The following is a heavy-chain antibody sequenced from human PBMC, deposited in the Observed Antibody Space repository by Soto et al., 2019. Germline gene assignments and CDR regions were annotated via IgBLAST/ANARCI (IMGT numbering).Heavy chain of an antibody. CDR2: ISGSGGST. J-gene: IGHJ2*01. D-gene: IGHD4-17*01. CDR3: ATRTVGWYFDL. V-gene: IGHV3-23*01. Sequence: EVQLLESGGGLVQPGGSLRLSCAASGFTFSSYAMNWVRQAPGKGLEWVSVISGSGGSTYYADSVKGRFTISRDNSKNTLYLQMNRLTAGDTAVYYCATRTVGWYFDLWGRGTLVTVSS. CDR1: GFTFSSYA.